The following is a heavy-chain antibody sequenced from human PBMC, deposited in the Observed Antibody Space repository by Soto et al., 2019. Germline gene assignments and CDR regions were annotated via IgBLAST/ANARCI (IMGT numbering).Heavy chain of an antibody. D-gene: IGHD5-12*01. CDR3: AKSPGGLDGYNSDYYGMDV. CDR1: GLTFSTYA. V-gene: IGHV3-23*01. Sequence: EVHLLESGGDLVQPGGSLRLSCTASGLTFSTYAMSSVRQAPGKGLEWVSAIGGSGTGGRTYYADSVKGRFTISRDNSKNTVYLQMNSLRADDTAVYYWAKSPGGLDGYNSDYYGMDVWGQGTTVTVSS. CDR2: IGGSGTGGRT. J-gene: IGHJ6*02.